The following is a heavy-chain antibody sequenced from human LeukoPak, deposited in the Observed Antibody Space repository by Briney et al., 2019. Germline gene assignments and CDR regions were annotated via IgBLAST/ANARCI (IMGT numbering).Heavy chain of an antibody. D-gene: IGHD3-10*01. CDR2: INEDGTST. CDR1: GYTFSTYW. Sequence: GGPLSLSCAASGYTFSTYWMHWVRQGPGKGLVWVSRINEDGTSTSYAESVRGRFTISRDNAKNTLYLQMNSLRAEDAAVYYCTRGTFGARDSWGQGTLVTVSS. V-gene: IGHV3-74*01. CDR3: TRGTFGARDS. J-gene: IGHJ4*02.